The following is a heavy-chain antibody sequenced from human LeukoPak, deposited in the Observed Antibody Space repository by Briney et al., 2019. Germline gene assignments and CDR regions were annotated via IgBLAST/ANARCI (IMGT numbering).Heavy chain of an antibody. Sequence: ASVKVSCTASGGTFSSYAISWVRQAPGQGLEWMGGIIPIFGTANYAQKFRGRVTITADKSTRTAYMELSSLRSDDTAVYYCARGLYYYGSGTDWGQGTLVTVSS. CDR1: GGTFSSYA. J-gene: IGHJ4*02. D-gene: IGHD3-10*01. CDR2: IIPIFGTA. V-gene: IGHV1-69*06. CDR3: ARGLYYYGSGTD.